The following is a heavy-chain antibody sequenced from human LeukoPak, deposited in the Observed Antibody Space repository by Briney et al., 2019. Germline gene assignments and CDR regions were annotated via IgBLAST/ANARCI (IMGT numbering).Heavy chain of an antibody. Sequence: GTSLRLSCAASGFTFDDYFMHWVRQAPGKGLEWVSSIGWNKDKILYADSVKGRFTISRDNSKNTLYLQMNSLRAEDTAVYYCSKDQPLYCSNTSCYPRDWGQGTLVTVSS. D-gene: IGHD2-2*01. CDR2: IGWNKDKI. V-gene: IGHV3-9*01. CDR1: GFTFDDYF. CDR3: SKDQPLYCSNTSCYPRD. J-gene: IGHJ4*02.